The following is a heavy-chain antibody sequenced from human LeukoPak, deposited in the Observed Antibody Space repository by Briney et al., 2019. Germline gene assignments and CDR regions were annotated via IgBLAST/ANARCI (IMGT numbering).Heavy chain of an antibody. Sequence: GGSLRLSCAASGFTFSSYAMHWVRQAPGKGLEWVAIISSDGTTTYYADSVKGRFTISRDNPKNTLHLQMNILRTEATAVYSCARATWNTQNSFLVNYWGQGTRVTVSS. D-gene: IGHD2/OR15-2a*01. CDR2: ISSDGTTT. CDR3: ARATWNTQNSFLVNY. J-gene: IGHJ4*02. V-gene: IGHV3-30*04. CDR1: GFTFSSYA.